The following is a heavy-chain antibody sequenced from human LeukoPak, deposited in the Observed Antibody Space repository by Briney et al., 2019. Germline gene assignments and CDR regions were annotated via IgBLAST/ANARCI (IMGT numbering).Heavy chain of an antibody. CDR2: ISSNGGST. J-gene: IGHJ4*02. CDR3: ARDRCGSGSYCGVLDY. CDR1: GFTFSSYA. D-gene: IGHD3-10*01. V-gene: IGHV3-64*01. Sequence: GGSLRLSCAASGFTFSSYAMHWVRQAPGKGLEYVSAISSNGGSTYYANSVKGRFTISRDNSKNTLYLQMGSLRAEDMAVYYCARDRCGSGSYCGVLDYWGQGTLVTVSS.